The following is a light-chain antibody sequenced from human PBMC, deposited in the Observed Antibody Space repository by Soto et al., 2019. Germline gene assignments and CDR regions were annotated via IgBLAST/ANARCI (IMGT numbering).Light chain of an antibody. J-gene: IGKJ1*01. CDR1: QSVSSN. CDR2: GAS. V-gene: IGKV3-15*01. CDR3: QQYNAYSWT. Sequence: EVVMTQSPDTLSVSPGERATLSCRASQSVSSNLAWYQQKLGQAPRLLIYGASTRATGISARISGSGSGTEFTLTISSLQPDDFATYYCQQYNAYSWTFGPGTKVDIK.